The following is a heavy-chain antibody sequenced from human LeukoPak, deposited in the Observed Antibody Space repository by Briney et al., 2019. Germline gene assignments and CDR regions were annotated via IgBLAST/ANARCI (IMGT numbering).Heavy chain of an antibody. CDR1: GGSISSGGYY. CDR3: ARRRGVVVGH. D-gene: IGHD2-21*01. CDR2: IYYSGRT. J-gene: IGHJ4*02. V-gene: IGHV4-31*03. Sequence: SQTLSLTCTVSGGSISSGGYYWSWIRQHPGKGLEWIGYIYYSGRTYYNTSLKSRVTISVDTSKNQFSLKLSSVTAADTAVYYCARRRGVVVGHWGQGTLVTVSS.